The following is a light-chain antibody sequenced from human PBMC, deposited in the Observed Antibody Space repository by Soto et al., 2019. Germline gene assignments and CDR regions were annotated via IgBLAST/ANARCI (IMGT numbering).Light chain of an antibody. CDR2: GAS. J-gene: IGKJ1*01. CDR1: QSVTTQ. CDR3: QQYGGSTRT. V-gene: IGKV3-20*01. Sequence: EIVLTQSSATLSLSPGERATLSCRASQSVTTQLAWYQQKRGRAPRLIIHGASRRATGIPDRISGSGSGTDFTLTISRVEPEDVAVYYCQQYGGSTRTFGQGTKVDIK.